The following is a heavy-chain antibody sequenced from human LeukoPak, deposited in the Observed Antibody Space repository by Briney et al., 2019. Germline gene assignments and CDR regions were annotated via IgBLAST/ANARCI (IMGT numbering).Heavy chain of an antibody. D-gene: IGHD4-17*01. V-gene: IGHV3-53*01. J-gene: IGHJ4*02. Sequence: GGSLRLSCAPAGFSFSRYSLIWVRQAPGKGLEWVSVIYSGGYTNYADSVKGRFTISRDNSKNTLYLQMNSLRVEDTAVYYCARDDPYGDWGQGTLVTVSS. CDR2: IYSGGYT. CDR3: ARDDPYGD. CDR1: GFSFSRYS.